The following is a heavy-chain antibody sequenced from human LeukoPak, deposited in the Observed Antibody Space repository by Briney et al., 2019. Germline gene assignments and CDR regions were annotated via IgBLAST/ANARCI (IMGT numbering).Heavy chain of an antibody. Sequence: PSETLSLTCTVSGGSISSSNYYWGWIRQPTGKGLEWIGSIYYSGSTYYNPSLKSRVTISVDTSKNQFSLKLSSVTAADTAVYYCARLDGYCSGGSCYSVSFVDPWGQGTLVTVSS. D-gene: IGHD2-15*01. CDR1: GGSISSSNYY. J-gene: IGHJ5*02. CDR3: ARLDGYCSGGSCYSVSFVDP. CDR2: IYYSGST. V-gene: IGHV4-39*01.